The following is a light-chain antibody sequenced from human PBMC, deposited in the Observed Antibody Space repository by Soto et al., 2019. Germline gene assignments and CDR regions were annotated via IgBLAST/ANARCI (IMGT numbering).Light chain of an antibody. CDR1: QSVSSSS. CDR2: DTS. Sequence: DIVFTQTPCTLSLSPVEKVNLSSIASQSVSSSSLAWYQQNPGQAPRLLIYDTSRRATGIPPRFSGTGSGTVFSLTISTLEPEDFALYYCQHRVNRPWTFGQGTKVDIK. J-gene: IGKJ1*01. V-gene: IGKV3D-20*02. CDR3: QHRVNRPWT.